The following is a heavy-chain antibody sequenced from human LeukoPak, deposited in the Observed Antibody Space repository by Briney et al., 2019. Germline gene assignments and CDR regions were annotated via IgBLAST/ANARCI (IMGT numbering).Heavy chain of an antibody. D-gene: IGHD4-11*01. Sequence: GGSLRLSCAASEFTFRTYSMNWVRQAPGKGLEWVSYIDTTSSTIYYADSVKGRFTISRDNAKNSLYLQMNSLRAEDTPVYYCVRAQRMTTAAPYEFGYWGQGTLVTVSS. CDR3: VRAQRMTTAAPYEFGY. V-gene: IGHV3-48*01. J-gene: IGHJ4*02. CDR2: IDTTSSTI. CDR1: EFTFRTYS.